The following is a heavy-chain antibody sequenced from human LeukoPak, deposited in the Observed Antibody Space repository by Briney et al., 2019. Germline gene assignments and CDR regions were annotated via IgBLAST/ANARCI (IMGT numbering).Heavy chain of an antibody. V-gene: IGHV3-30*18. CDR1: AFTFSDYG. J-gene: IGHJ4*02. D-gene: IGHD5-18*01. CDR2: TSYDGSNE. CDR3: AKQGRRGYSYARSYYFDY. Sequence: GGSLRLSCVASAFTFSDYGMVWVRQAPGKGLEWVAVTSYDGSNEYYADSVKGRFTISRDTSKNTLYLQMNSLRVEDTAVYYCAKQGRRGYSYARSYYFDYWGQGTLVTVSS.